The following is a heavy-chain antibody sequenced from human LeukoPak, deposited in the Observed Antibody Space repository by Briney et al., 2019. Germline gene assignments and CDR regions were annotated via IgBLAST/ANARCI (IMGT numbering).Heavy chain of an antibody. J-gene: IGHJ4*02. CDR1: GFTFSSYS. CDR2: ISSSSSYI. D-gene: IGHD2-8*01. CDR3: ARDYCTNGVCYRADNDY. V-gene: IGHV3-21*01. Sequence: GGSLRLSCAASGFTFSSYSMNWVRQAPGKGLEWVPSISSSSSYIYYADSVKGRFTISRDNAKNSLYLQMNSLRAEDTAVYYCARDYCTNGVCYRADNDYWGQGTLVTVSS.